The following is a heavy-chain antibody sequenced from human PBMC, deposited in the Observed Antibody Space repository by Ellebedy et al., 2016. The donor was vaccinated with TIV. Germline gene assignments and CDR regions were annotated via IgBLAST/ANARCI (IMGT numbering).Heavy chain of an antibody. D-gene: IGHD3-10*01. Sequence: ASVKVSCKASGYTFTSYGISWVRQAPGQGLEWMGWISAYNGNTNYAQKLQGRVTMTTDTSTSTAYMELRSLRSDDTAVYYCARDTMVRGANYYYGMDVWGQGTTVTVSS. CDR2: ISAYNGNT. CDR3: ARDTMVRGANYYYGMDV. CDR1: GYTFTSYG. V-gene: IGHV1-18*01. J-gene: IGHJ6*02.